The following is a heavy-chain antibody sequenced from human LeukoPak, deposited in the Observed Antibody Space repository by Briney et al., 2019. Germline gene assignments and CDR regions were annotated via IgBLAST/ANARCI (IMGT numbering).Heavy chain of an antibody. Sequence: SVKVSCKASGYTFTSYDINWVRQATGQGLEWMGGIIPIFGTANYAQKFQGRVTITTDESTSTAYMELSSLRSEDTAVYYCARGGNYDFWSGYYPTEYYFDYWGQGTLVTVSS. CDR1: GYTFTSYD. CDR3: ARGGNYDFWSGYYPTEYYFDY. CDR2: IIPIFGTA. J-gene: IGHJ4*02. V-gene: IGHV1-69*05. D-gene: IGHD3-3*01.